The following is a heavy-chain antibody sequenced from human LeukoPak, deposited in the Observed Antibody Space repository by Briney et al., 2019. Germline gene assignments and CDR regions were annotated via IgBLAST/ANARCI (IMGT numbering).Heavy chain of an antibody. V-gene: IGHV5-51*01. J-gene: IGHJ4*02. CDR3: ARVVRYCSGDSCYGYMGNDY. CDR2: INPGDSDT. CDR1: GSIFTSYW. Sequence: GASLQISSEGSGSIFTSYWIGCVRPPRGKVLECMGIINPGDSDTNYSPAFRGQVTISADKSISTAYLQWSGLKASDTAMYYCARVVRYCSGDSCYGYMGNDYWGQGTLVAVSA. D-gene: IGHD2-15*01.